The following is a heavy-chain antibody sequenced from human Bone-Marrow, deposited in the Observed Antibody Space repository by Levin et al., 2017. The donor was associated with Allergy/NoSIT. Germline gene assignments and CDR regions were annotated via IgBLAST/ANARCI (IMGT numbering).Heavy chain of an antibody. CDR1: GYTFTRYD. Sequence: ASVKVSCKASGYTFTRYDINWVRQAIGQGLEWMGWMNPNSGNTGYAAKFQGRVTMTRNTSTGTAFMELTSLRSEDTAVYYCTRGAFDSNYHFYMDVCGKGTTVTVSS. V-gene: IGHV1-8*01. CDR3: TRGAFDSNYHFYMDV. D-gene: IGHD4-11*01. J-gene: IGHJ6*03. CDR2: MNPNSGNT.